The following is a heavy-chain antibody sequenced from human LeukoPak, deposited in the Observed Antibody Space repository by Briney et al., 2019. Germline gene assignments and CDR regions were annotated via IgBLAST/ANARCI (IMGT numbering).Heavy chain of an antibody. CDR2: FDPEDGET. J-gene: IGHJ4*02. Sequence: EASVKASCKVSGYTLTELSMHWVRQVPGKGLEWMGGFDPEDGETIYAQKFQGRVTMTEDTSTDTAYMELSSLRSEDTAVYYCATLIGYGDSMGYWGQGTLVTVSS. V-gene: IGHV1-24*01. D-gene: IGHD4-17*01. CDR1: GYTLTELS. CDR3: ATLIGYGDSMGY.